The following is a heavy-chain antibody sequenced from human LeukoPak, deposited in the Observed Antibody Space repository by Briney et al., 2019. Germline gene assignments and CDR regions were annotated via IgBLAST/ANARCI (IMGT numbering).Heavy chain of an antibody. V-gene: IGHV4-39*07. J-gene: IGHJ2*01. CDR2: NYYSGST. D-gene: IGHD1-26*01. CDR3: ARVTLCVQTLDGIRDTVPVSAFLLSRSSDL. Sequence: PGKGLEWIGSNYYSGSTYYNPSLKIRVTISVDTSKNQFSLKLSSVTAADTAVYYCARVTLCVQTLDGIRDTVPVSAFLLSRSSDL.